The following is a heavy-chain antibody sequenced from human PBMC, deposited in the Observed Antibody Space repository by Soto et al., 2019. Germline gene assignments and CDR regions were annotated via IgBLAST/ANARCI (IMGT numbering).Heavy chain of an antibody. Sequence: QVQLVQSGAEVKKPGSSVKVSCKASGGTFSSYAISWVRQATGQGLEWMGGIIPIFGTANYAQKFQGRVTITADESTRTAYMERRSLRSEDTAVYYCASKAGIQLWLNHWFDPWGQGTLVTVSS. J-gene: IGHJ5*02. V-gene: IGHV1-69*01. D-gene: IGHD5-18*01. CDR3: ASKAGIQLWLNHWFDP. CDR2: IIPIFGTA. CDR1: GGTFSSYA.